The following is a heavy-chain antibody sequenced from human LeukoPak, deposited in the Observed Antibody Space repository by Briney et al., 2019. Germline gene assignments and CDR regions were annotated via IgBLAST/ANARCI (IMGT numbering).Heavy chain of an antibody. CDR3: ASPRMIRGTITTPFDY. CDR1: GLTLRLFS. V-gene: IGHV3-21*01. J-gene: IGHJ4*02. Sequence: PGGSLRLSCAASGLTLRLFSMNWVRQAPGKGLEWVSSISSSGSHTFHSDSVKGRLTISRDNAKNSLYLQMNSLRAEDTAMYYCASPRMIRGTITTPFDYWGQGILVTVSS. D-gene: IGHD3-10*01. CDR2: ISSSGSHT.